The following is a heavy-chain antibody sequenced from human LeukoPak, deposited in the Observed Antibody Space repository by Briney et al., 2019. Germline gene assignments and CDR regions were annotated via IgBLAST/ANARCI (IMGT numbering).Heavy chain of an antibody. V-gene: IGHV4-4*07. CDR2: SYTSGST. CDR3: ARGSGSYYFGVRRGWFDP. D-gene: IGHD1-26*01. J-gene: IGHJ5*02. CDR1: GSSISSYY. Sequence: SETLSLTCTVSGSSISSYYWSWIRQPAGKGLEWIGRSYTSGSTNYNPSLKSRVTMSVDTSKNQFSLKLSSVTAADTAVYYCARGSGSYYFGVRRGWFDPWGQGTLVTVSS.